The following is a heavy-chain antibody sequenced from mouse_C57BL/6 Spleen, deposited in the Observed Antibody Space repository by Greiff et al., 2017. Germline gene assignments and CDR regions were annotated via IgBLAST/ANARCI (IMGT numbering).Heavy chain of an antibody. CDR3: ARGSSSMDY. J-gene: IGHJ4*01. CDR1: GYSITSGYY. V-gene: IGHV3-6*01. CDR2: ISYDGSN. Sequence: EVQLVESGPGLVKPSQSLSLTCSVTGYSITSGYYWNWIRQFPGNKLEWMGYISYDGSNNYNPSLKNRISITRDTSKNQFFLKLNSVTTEDTATYYCARGSSSMDYWGQGTSVTVSS. D-gene: IGHD1-1*01.